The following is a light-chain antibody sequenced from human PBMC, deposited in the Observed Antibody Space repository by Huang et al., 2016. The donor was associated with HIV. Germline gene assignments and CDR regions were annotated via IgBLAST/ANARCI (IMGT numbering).Light chain of an antibody. CDR1: VSLLHDDGNIY. V-gene: IGKV2-28*01. CDR3: MQALKLPLT. J-gene: IGKJ3*01. Sequence: VVMTQSPLSLPVVLGEPVFITCRSNVSLLHDDGNIYLDWFLQKPGQSPQLLIYLASKRASGVPDGFSGGGSGTDFTLKIKRVEADDLGVYYCMQALKLPLTFGPGTEVDIK. CDR2: LAS.